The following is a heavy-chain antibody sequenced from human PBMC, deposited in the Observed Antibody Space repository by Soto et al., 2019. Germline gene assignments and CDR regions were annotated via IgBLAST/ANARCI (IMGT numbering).Heavy chain of an antibody. J-gene: IGHJ5*02. V-gene: IGHV4-31*03. CDR2: TYYSGGT. D-gene: IGHD4-17*01. Sequence: QVQLQESGPGLVKPSQTLSLTCTVSGGSISSSGYYWSWLRPHPEKGLEWIGNTYYSGGTYYNPSLKSRLTISIATSNNLFTLRLSSVTAADTAIYYCAQAACGDYGRLNWFDPWGQGTLVTVSS. CDR3: AQAACGDYGRLNWFDP. CDR1: GGSISSSGYY.